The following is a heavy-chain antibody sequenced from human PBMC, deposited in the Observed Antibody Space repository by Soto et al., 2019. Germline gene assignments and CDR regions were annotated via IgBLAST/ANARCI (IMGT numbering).Heavy chain of an antibody. Sequence: XGSLRLSCAASGVTLSSYWMHWVRQAPGKGLVWVSRINSDGSSTIYADSVKGRFTISRDNAKNTLYLQMNSLRAEDTAVYYCARKQQLVRGYYYYGTDVWGQGNTVTVSS. CDR1: GVTLSSYW. CDR2: INSDGSST. J-gene: IGHJ6*02. CDR3: ARKQQLVRGYYYYGTDV. V-gene: IGHV3-74*01. D-gene: IGHD6-13*01.